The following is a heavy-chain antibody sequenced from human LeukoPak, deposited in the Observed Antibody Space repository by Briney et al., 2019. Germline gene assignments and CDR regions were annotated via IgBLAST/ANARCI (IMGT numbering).Heavy chain of an antibody. Sequence: PGGSLRLSCEASGFTFTTFWMTWVRQAPGKGLEWVANINQDGTEKNYVDSVKGRFTISRDNAGKSVFLQMNSLRAEDTALYHCVRGGTYIICWGQGTLVTVSS. CDR1: GFTFTTFW. CDR2: INQDGTEK. V-gene: IGHV3-7*01. D-gene: IGHD3-16*01. J-gene: IGHJ4*02. CDR3: VRGGTYIIC.